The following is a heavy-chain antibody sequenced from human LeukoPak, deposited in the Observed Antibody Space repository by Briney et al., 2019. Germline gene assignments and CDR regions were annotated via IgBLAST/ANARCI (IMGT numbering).Heavy chain of an antibody. CDR3: AIGDYYDSSGYPNY. CDR2: ISGSGGST. CDR1: RFTFSRYA. V-gene: IGHV3-23*01. J-gene: IGHJ4*02. Sequence: GGSLRLSCAASRFTFSRYAMSWVRQAPGKGLEWVSAISGSGGSTYYADSVKGRFTISRDNSKNTLYLQMNSLRAEDTAVYYCAIGDYYDSSGYPNYWGQGTLVTVSS. D-gene: IGHD3-22*01.